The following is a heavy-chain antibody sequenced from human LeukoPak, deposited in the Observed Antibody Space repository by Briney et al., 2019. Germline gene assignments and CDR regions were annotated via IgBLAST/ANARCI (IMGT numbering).Heavy chain of an antibody. D-gene: IGHD3-9*01. CDR1: GYSFTSYW. V-gene: IGHV5-51*01. CDR2: THPGDSNT. Sequence: RGESLKISCKGSGYSFTSYWIGWLRKMPGKGPEWMGITHPGDSNTRYSLSFQGQATISADKSISTAYLQWSSLKASDTAMYYCARQPPGRYGMGVWGQGTTVTVSS. CDR3: ARQPPGRYGMGV. J-gene: IGHJ6*02.